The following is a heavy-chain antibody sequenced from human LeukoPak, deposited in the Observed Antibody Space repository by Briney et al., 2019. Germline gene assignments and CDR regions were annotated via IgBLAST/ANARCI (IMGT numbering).Heavy chain of an antibody. CDR1: GGTFSSYA. J-gene: IGHJ6*02. D-gene: IGHD2/OR15-2a*01. CDR2: IIPIFGTA. Sequence: SVKVSCKASGGTFSSYAISWVRQAPGQGLEWMGGIIPIFGTANYAQKFQGRVTITADESTSTAYMELSSLRSEDTAVYYCASFRRLSLTEYGMDVWGQGTTVTVSS. V-gene: IGHV1-69*13. CDR3: ASFRRLSLTEYGMDV.